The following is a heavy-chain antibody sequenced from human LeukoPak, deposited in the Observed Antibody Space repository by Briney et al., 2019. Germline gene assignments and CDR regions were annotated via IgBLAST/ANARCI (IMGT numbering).Heavy chain of an antibody. CDR3: AKGYCSGTTCYTFYGVSGHFDY. CDR1: GFTFSSYS. D-gene: IGHD2-2*02. J-gene: IGHJ4*02. Sequence: GGSLRLSCAASGFTFSSYSMHWVRQAPGKGLEWVAVISYDGSNKYYADSVKGRFTISRDNSKNTLYLQMNSLRAEDTAVYYCAKGYCSGTTCYTFYGVSGHFDYWGQGTLVTVSS. CDR2: ISYDGSNK. V-gene: IGHV3-30-3*01.